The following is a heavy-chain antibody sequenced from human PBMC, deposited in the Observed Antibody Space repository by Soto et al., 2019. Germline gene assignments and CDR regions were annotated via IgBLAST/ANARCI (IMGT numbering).Heavy chain of an antibody. V-gene: IGHV1-69*13. CDR1: GGTFSSYA. Sequence: ASVKVSCKASGGTFSSYAISWVRQAPGQGLEWMGGIIPIFATANYAQKFQGRVMITVDESTSTAYMELSSLRSEDTAVYYCARSVSFRYQLLKRGMDVWGQGTTVTVSS. CDR3: ARSVSFRYQLLKRGMDV. D-gene: IGHD2-2*01. J-gene: IGHJ6*02. CDR2: IIPIFATA.